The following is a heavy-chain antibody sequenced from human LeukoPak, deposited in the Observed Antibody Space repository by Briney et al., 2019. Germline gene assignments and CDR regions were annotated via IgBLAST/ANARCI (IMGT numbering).Heavy chain of an antibody. D-gene: IGHD3-22*01. CDR2: IRSKNYGGTT. Sequence: GGSLRLSCTGSGFTFGDYAMNWVRQAPGKGLEWVGFIRSKNYGGTTEYAASVKGRFTISRDDSKSIAYLQMNSLKTEDTAVYYCTRRAYDSSGYYSDNWGQGTLVTVSS. CDR1: GFTFGDYA. V-gene: IGHV3-49*04. CDR3: TRRAYDSSGYYSDN. J-gene: IGHJ4*02.